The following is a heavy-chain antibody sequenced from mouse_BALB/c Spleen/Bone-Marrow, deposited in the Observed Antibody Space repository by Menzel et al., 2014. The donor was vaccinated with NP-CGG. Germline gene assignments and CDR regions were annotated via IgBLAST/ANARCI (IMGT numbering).Heavy chain of an antibody. J-gene: IGHJ3*01. D-gene: IGHD1-1*01. CDR2: INPSTGYT. CDR1: GYTFTSYR. Sequence: LQESGAELAKPGASVKMSCKASGYTFTSYRMHWVKQRPGQGLEWIGYINPSTGYTEYNQKFKDKATLTADKSSSXEYMQLRRLTSEDSAVYYSAREYYDGSARAYRGQETLGSLSA. CDR3: AREYYDGSARAY. V-gene: IGHV1-4*01.